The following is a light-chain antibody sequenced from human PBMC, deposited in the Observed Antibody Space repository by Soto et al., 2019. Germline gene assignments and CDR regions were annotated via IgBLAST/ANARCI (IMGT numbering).Light chain of an antibody. CDR2: DAS. CDR1: QSISSW. V-gene: IGKV1-5*01. CDR3: QQYHRYSWT. J-gene: IGKJ1*01. Sequence: DIQMTQSPSTLSASVGDRVTITCRASQSISSWLAWYQQKLGRAPRLLIYDASSLESGVPSRFSGSGYGTEFTLTISSLQPDDFATYYCQQYHRYSWTFGQGTKGDIK.